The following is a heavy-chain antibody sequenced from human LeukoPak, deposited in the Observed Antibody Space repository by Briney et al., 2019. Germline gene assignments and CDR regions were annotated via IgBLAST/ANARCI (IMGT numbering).Heavy chain of an antibody. CDR3: ARVRVGATGPYDY. Sequence: ASVKVSCKASGYTFTGYYMHWVRQAPGQGLEWMGWIYPNSGGTNYAQKFQGRVTMTRDTSISTAYMELSRLRSDDTAVYYCARVRVGATGPYDYWGQGTLVTVSS. D-gene: IGHD1-26*01. V-gene: IGHV1-2*02. J-gene: IGHJ4*02. CDR1: GYTFTGYY. CDR2: IYPNSGGT.